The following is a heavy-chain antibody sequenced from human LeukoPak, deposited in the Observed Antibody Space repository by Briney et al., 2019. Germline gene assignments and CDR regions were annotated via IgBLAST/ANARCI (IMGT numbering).Heavy chain of an antibody. V-gene: IGHV3-11*01. CDR3: ARDLSGEGGNPAINI. J-gene: IGHJ3*02. Sequence: GGTLSLSCAASGFTFSDYYMSWLRQAPGKGLEWVSYISSSGSTIYYADSVKGRFTSSRDNAKNSRYLQIDSLRAEDTAGYYCARDLSGEGGNPAINIWGPGTTGTVSS. CDR1: GFTFSDYY. D-gene: IGHD1-26*01. CDR2: ISSSGSTI.